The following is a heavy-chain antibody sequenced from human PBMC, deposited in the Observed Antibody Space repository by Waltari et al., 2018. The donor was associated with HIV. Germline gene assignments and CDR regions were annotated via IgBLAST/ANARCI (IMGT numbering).Heavy chain of an antibody. V-gene: IGHV3-49*03. CDR1: GFTFGNYA. J-gene: IGHJ4*02. Sequence: EVQLVESGGGLVQPGRSLRLSCTASGFTFGNYAMSRSRQAPGKGLEWVSFIRSKAYGGTTEYAASVKGRFTISRDDSKSIAYLQMNSLKTEDTAVYYCLPDYDILTGYLAFDYWGQGTLVTVSS. CDR3: LPDYDILTGYLAFDY. D-gene: IGHD3-9*01. CDR2: IRSKAYGGTT.